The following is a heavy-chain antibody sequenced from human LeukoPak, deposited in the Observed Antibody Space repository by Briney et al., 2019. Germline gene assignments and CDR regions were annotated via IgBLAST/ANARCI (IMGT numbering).Heavy chain of an antibody. J-gene: IGHJ5*02. CDR1: GGSISSYY. CDR3: ARGRDGYNYYRFDP. V-gene: IGHV4-59*01. Sequence: PSETLSLTCTVSGGSISSYYWSWIRQPPGKGLEWIGYIYYSGSTNYNPSLKSRVTISVDTSKNQFSLKLSSVTAADTAVYYCARGRDGYNYYRFDPWGQGTLVTVPS. CDR2: IYYSGST. D-gene: IGHD5-24*01.